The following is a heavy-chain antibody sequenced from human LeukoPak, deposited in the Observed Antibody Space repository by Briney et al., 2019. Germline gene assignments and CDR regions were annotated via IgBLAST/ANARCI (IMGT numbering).Heavy chain of an antibody. J-gene: IGHJ4*02. CDR3: ARDSFYYDSSGPQG. CDR1: GFSFSNYG. D-gene: IGHD3-22*01. Sequence: PGGSLRLSCAASGFSFSNYGMHWVRQAPGKGLEWVAVIWYDGSNKFYAESVKGRFTISRDNSKNTLYLQMNSLRAEDTAVYYCARDSFYYDSSGPQGWGQGTLVTVSS. V-gene: IGHV3-33*01. CDR2: IWYDGSNK.